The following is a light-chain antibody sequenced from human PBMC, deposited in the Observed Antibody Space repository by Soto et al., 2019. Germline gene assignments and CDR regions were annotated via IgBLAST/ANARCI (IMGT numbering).Light chain of an antibody. V-gene: IGKV3-11*01. Sequence: EIVLTQSPATLSLSPGERATVSCRASQSVSSYLARYQQDPCQAPRLLIYDASIRATGIPARFSGSGSGTDFTLTISSLEPEDSAVYYCQQRRDWPPITFGQGTRLEIK. CDR1: QSVSSY. CDR2: DAS. J-gene: IGKJ5*01. CDR3: QQRRDWPPIT.